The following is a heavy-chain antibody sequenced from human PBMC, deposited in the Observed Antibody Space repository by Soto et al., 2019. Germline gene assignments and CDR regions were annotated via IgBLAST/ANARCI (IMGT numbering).Heavy chain of an antibody. Sequence: ASVKVSCKASGYTFTGYYMHWVRQAPGQGLEWMGWINPNSGGTNYAQKFQGRVTMTRDTSISTAYMELSRLRSDDTAVYYCARDLRVIWNYFDYWGQGTLVTVTS. CDR3: ARDLRVIWNYFDY. CDR2: INPNSGGT. V-gene: IGHV1-2*02. D-gene: IGHD2-21*01. CDR1: GYTFTGYY. J-gene: IGHJ4*02.